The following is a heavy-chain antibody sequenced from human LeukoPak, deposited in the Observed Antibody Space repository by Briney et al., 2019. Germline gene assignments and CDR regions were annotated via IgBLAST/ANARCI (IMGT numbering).Heavy chain of an antibody. D-gene: IGHD3-22*01. J-gene: IGHJ4*02. CDR2: IKSKTDGGTT. CDR1: GFTFSDAW. CDR3: TRGDSNHQN. V-gene: IGHV3-15*01. Sequence: GGSLRLSCAASGFTFSDAWMSWVRQAPGKGLEWVGRIKSKTDGGTTDDAAPVKGRFTNSRDDSKNTLYLQMNSLKTEDTALYYCTRGDSNHQNWGQGTLVTVSS.